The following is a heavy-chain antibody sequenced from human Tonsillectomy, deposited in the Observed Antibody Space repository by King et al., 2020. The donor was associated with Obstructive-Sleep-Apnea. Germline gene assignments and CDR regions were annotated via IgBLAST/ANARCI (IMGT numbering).Heavy chain of an antibody. V-gene: IGHV4-59*08. CDR1: GGSISSYY. J-gene: IGHJ3*02. CDR2: IYYSGST. CDR3: ARPRHPSDYAFDI. Sequence: QLQESGPGLVKPSETLSLTCTVSGGSISSYYWSWIRQPPGKGLECIGYIYYSGSTTYNPSLKSRVTISLDTSKNQFSLKLSSVTAADTAVYYCARPRHPSDYAFDIWGQGTMVTVSS.